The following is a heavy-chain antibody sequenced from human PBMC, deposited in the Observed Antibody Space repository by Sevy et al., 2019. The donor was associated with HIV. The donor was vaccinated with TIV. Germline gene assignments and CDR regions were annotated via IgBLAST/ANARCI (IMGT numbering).Heavy chain of an antibody. V-gene: IGHV3-23*01. CDR1: GFTFSSYE. D-gene: IGHD3-10*01. J-gene: IGHJ6*02. CDR3: AKAKDGSVGYYNVYYNGMDV. Sequence: GGSLRLSCAASGFTFSSYEMNWVRQAPGKGLEWVSTISGSGDNTYFADSVKGRFTISRDNFKSTLYLQMNSLRAEDTAVYYCAKAKDGSVGYYNVYYNGMDVWGQGTTVTVSS. CDR2: ISGSGDNT.